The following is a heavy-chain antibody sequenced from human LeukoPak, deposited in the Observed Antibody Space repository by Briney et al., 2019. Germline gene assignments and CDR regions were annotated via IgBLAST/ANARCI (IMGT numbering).Heavy chain of an antibody. CDR3: ARRKGGSDSIDY. J-gene: IGHJ4*02. Sequence: KPSETLSLTCAVSSYSISIRSGYSWDWIRQPPGKGLEWIGTISHIGTTYYNPSLKSRVTVSVDTSKNQFSLRLTSVTAADTAIYYCARRKGGSDSIDYWGQGTLVTMSS. CDR1: SYSISIRSGYS. V-gene: IGHV4-38-2*01. CDR2: ISHIGTT. D-gene: IGHD2-21*02.